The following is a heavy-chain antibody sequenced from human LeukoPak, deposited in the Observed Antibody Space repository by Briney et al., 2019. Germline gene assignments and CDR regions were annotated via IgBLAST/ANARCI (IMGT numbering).Heavy chain of an antibody. CDR1: GYTFTSYY. V-gene: IGHV1-18*04. Sequence: ASVKVSCKASGYTFTSYYMHWVRQAPGQGLEWMGWISAYNGDTTYAQKLQGRVTMTTDTSTTTAYMELRSLRSDDTAVYYCARMDSGSYFLNDAYYYYYMDVWGKGTTVTVSS. CDR2: ISAYNGDT. D-gene: IGHD1-26*01. CDR3: ARMDSGSYFLNDAYYYYYMDV. J-gene: IGHJ6*03.